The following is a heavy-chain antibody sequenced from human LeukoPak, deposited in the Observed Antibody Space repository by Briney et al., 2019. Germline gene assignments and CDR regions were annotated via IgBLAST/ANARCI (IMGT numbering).Heavy chain of an antibody. J-gene: IGHJ4*02. CDR2: ISSSSGSTI. D-gene: IGHD3-16*02. CDR1: GFAFRTYE. V-gene: IGHV3-48*03. CDR3: ARESRAGYDYVWESYRYTGLDY. Sequence: GGSLRLSCAAFGFAFRTYEMNWVRQAPGKGLEWVSYISSSSGSTIYYADSVKGRFTISRDNAKNSLYLQMNSLRAEDTAVYYCARESRAGYDYVWESYRYTGLDYWGQGTLVTVSS.